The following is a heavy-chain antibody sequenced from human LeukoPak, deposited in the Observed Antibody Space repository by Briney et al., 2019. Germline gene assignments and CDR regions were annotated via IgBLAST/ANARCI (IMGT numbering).Heavy chain of an antibody. CDR2: ISAYNGNT. D-gene: IGHD5-24*01. CDR1: GYTFTSYG. V-gene: IGHV1-18*01. Sequence: ASVKVSCKASGYTFTSYGISWVRRAPGQGLECMGWISAYNGNTNYAQKLQGRVTMTTDTSTSTAYMELRSLRSDDTAVYYCASGPLGEMATPGWFDPWGQGTLVTVSS. CDR3: ASGPLGEMATPGWFDP. J-gene: IGHJ5*02.